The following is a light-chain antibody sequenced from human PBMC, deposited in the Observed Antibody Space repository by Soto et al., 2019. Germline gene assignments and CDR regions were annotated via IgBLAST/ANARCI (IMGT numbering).Light chain of an antibody. CDR2: GAY. Sequence: EIVMTQSPATLSVSPGERTTLSCRASQSVGNNLAWYQQKPGQAPRLLIYGAYTRATGIPARFSGSGSGTDFTLTISRLEPEDFAVYYCQQYGSSPRTFGQGTKVE. CDR3: QQYGSSPRT. V-gene: IGKV3-15*01. J-gene: IGKJ1*01. CDR1: QSVGNN.